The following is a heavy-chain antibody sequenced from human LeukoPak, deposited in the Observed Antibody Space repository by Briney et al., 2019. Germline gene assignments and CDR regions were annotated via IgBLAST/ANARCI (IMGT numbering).Heavy chain of an antibody. CDR2: INPNRGGT. Sequence: ASVKVSCKASGYTFTGYYMHWVRQAPGRGGERMGWINPNRGGTNYAQKLQGRVTITRDTSISTAYMELSRLRSDDTAVYYCARVLQQLVRPSYFDYWGQGTLVTVSS. V-gene: IGHV1-2*02. CDR3: ARVLQQLVRPSYFDY. D-gene: IGHD6-13*01. J-gene: IGHJ4*02. CDR1: GYTFTGYY.